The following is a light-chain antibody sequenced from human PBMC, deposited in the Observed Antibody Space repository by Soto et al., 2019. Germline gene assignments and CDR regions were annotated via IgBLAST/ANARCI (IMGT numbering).Light chain of an antibody. CDR3: PLYNNWPIT. CDR1: QNILSN. CDR2: GAS. J-gene: IGKJ5*01. V-gene: IGKV3-15*01. Sequence: EIVMTQSPATLSVSPGERATLSCRSSQNILSNLAWYQQKPGQAPRLLIYGASTRATVIPARLSGSGSGTEFTLTLPSLQSEDFEIYSCPLYNNWPITSGEGTRLEIK.